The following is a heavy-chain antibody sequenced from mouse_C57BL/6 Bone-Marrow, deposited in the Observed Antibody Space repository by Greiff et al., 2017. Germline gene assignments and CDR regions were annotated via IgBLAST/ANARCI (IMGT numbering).Heavy chain of an antibody. CDR2: IYPGSGST. J-gene: IGHJ2*01. V-gene: IGHV1-55*01. CDR3: ARRGWLLRDFDY. D-gene: IGHD2-3*01. Sequence: QVQLQQPGAELVKPGASVKMSCKASGYTFTSYWITWVKQRPGQGLEWIGDIYPGSGSTNYNEKFKSKATLTVDTSSSTAYMQLSILTSEDSAVYYCARRGWLLRDFDYWGQGTTLTVSS. CDR1: GYTFTSYW.